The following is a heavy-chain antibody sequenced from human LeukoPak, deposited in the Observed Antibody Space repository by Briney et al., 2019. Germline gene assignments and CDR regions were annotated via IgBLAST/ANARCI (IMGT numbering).Heavy chain of an antibody. CDR3: ARGAGYCSSTSCYVPYYFDY. V-gene: IGHV4-59*08. D-gene: IGHD2-2*01. CDR2: IYYSGST. CDR1: GGSISSYY. Sequence: SETLSLTCTVSGGSISSYYWSWLRQPPGKGLEWIGYIYYSGSTNYNPSLKSRVTISVDTSKNQFSLKLSSVTAADTAVYYCARGAGYCSSTSCYVPYYFDYWGQGTLVTVSS. J-gene: IGHJ4*02.